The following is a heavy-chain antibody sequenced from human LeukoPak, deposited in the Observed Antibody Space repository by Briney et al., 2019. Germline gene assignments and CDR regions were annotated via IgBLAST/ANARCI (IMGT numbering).Heavy chain of an antibody. V-gene: IGHV4-39*07. J-gene: IGHJ6*02. CDR2: IYYSGST. CDR3: ARGRVPVIPFPPLRYGMDV. Sequence: PSETLTLTCTVSGGSISTTNYYWGWIRQPPGKGLEWIGSIYYSGSTNYNPSLKSRVTISVDTSKNQFSLKLSSVTAADTAVYYCARGRVPVIPFPPLRYGMDVWGQGTTVTVSS. CDR1: GGSISTTNYY. D-gene: IGHD3-16*02.